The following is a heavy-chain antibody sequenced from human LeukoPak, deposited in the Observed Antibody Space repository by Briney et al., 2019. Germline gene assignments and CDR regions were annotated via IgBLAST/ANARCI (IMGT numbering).Heavy chain of an antibody. V-gene: IGHV3-30*04. J-gene: IGHJ4*02. CDR2: ISYDGSNK. CDR1: GFTFSSYA. D-gene: IGHD3-16*01. Sequence: GGSLRLSCAASGFTFSSYAMHWVRQAPGKGLEWVAVISYDGSNKYYADSVKGRFTISRDNSKNTLYLQMNSLRAEDTAVYYCARTHGLMITFGSLKYRGQGTLVTVSS. CDR3: ARTHGLMITFGSLKY.